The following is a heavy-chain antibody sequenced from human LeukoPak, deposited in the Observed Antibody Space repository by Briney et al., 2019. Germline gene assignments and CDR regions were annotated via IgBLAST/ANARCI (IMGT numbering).Heavy chain of an antibody. CDR3: AKADGYCSGGSCYSPNYFDY. D-gene: IGHD2-15*01. J-gene: IGHJ4*02. V-gene: IGHV3-23*01. Sequence: GGSLRLSCAASGFTFSSYAMSWVRQAPGKGLEWVSAISGSGGSTYYADSVKGRFTISRDNSKNTLYLQMDSLRAEDTAVYYCAKADGYCSGGSCYSPNYFDYWGQGTLVTVSS. CDR2: ISGSGGST. CDR1: GFTFSSYA.